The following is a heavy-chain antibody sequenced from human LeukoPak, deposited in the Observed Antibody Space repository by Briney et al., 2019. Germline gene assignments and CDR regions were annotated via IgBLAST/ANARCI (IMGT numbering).Heavy chain of an antibody. D-gene: IGHD3-22*01. J-gene: IGHJ4*02. CDR2: IRYDGSNE. CDR1: GFTFSSYG. V-gene: IGHV3-30*02. CDR3: AKRPYYYDSSGYYLDY. Sequence: GGSLRLSCAASGFTFSSYGMHWVRQAPGKGLEWVSFIRYDGSNEYYADSVRGRFTISRDNSKNTLYLQMNSLRAEDTAVYYCAKRPYYYDSSGYYLDYWGQGTLVTVSS.